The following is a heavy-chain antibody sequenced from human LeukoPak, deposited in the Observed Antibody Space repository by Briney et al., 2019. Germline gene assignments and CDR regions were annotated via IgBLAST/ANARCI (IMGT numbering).Heavy chain of an antibody. CDR1: GFPFSSYG. D-gene: IGHD4-17*01. J-gene: IGHJ4*02. CDR3: AKEIRPNDY. Sequence: QPGRSLRLSCVASGFPFSSYGMHWVRQAPGKGLEWVAVIWSVGGAEYYADSVKGRFTISRDNSKNTVYLHMNSLRPDDTAVYYCAKEIRPNDYWGQGTLVTVSS. V-gene: IGHV3-33*06. CDR2: IWSVGGAE.